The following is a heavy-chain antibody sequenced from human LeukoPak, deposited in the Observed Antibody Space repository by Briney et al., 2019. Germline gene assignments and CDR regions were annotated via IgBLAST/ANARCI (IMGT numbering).Heavy chain of an antibody. D-gene: IGHD1-26*01. V-gene: IGHV1-18*01. Sequence: ASVKVSCKASGYTFTSYGISWVRQAPGQGLEWMGWISAYNGSTNYAQKLQGRVTMTTDTSTSTAYMELRSLRSDDTAVYYCARSPSPLLLNDYWGQGTLVTVSS. J-gene: IGHJ4*02. CDR2: ISAYNGST. CDR3: ARSPSPLLLNDY. CDR1: GYTFTSYG.